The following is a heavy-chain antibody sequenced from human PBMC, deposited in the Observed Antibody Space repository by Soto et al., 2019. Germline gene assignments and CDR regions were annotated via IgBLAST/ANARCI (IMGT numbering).Heavy chain of an antibody. J-gene: IGHJ4*02. CDR1: GYTFTSYG. V-gene: IGHV1-18*01. CDR2: ISAYNGNT. D-gene: IGHD6-19*01. CDR3: ARLSNTYSSGWYYFDY. Sequence: GASVKVSCKASGYTFTSYGISWVRQAPGQGLEWMGWISAYNGNTNYAQKLQGRVTMTTDTSTSTAYMELRSLRSDDTAVYYCARLSNTYSSGWYYFDYWGQGTLVTVSS.